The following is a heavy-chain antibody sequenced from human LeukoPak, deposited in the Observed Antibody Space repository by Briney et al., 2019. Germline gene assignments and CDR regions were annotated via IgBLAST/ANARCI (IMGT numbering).Heavy chain of an antibody. V-gene: IGHV4-38-2*01. CDR3: ARQPIVGATTVDY. J-gene: IGHJ4*02. CDR1: GYSISSGYY. D-gene: IGHD1-26*01. Sequence: PSETLSLTCAVSGYSISSGYYWGWIRQPPGKGLEWIGSIYHSGSTFYNPSLKSRVTISADTSKNQFSLTLSSVTAADTAVYYCARQPIVGATTVDYWGQGTLVTVSS. CDR2: IYHSGST.